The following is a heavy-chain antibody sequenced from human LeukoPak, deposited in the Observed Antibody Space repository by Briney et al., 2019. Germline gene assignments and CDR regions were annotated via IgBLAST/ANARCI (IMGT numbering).Heavy chain of an antibody. D-gene: IGHD6-19*01. CDR2: IRYDGSNK. CDR1: GFTFSSYG. Sequence: GGSLRLSCAASGFTFSSYGMQWVRQAPGKGLEWVAFIRYDGSNKYYADSVKGRFNISRDNSKNTLYLQMNSLRAEDTAVYYCAKKGIAVAAIDYWGQGTLVTVSS. V-gene: IGHV3-30*02. J-gene: IGHJ4*02. CDR3: AKKGIAVAAIDY.